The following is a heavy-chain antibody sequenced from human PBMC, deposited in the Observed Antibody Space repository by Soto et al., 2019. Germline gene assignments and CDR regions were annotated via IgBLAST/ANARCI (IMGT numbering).Heavy chain of an antibody. D-gene: IGHD3-22*01. V-gene: IGHV1-18*01. Sequence: ASVKVSCKASGYTFTNFGISWVRQAPGQGLEWMGWISAYNGNTNYAQNFQGRVTMTTDTSTSTAYMELRSLRSDDTAVYYCAREDYYDSSGYYYLRWFDPWGQGTLVTVSS. CDR2: ISAYNGNT. CDR3: AREDYYDSSGYYYLRWFDP. CDR1: GYTFTNFG. J-gene: IGHJ5*02.